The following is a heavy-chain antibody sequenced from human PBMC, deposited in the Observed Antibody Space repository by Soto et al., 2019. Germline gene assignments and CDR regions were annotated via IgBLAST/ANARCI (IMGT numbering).Heavy chain of an antibody. Sequence: GASVKVSCKASGYTLTELSMHWVRQAPGKGLEWMGGFDPEDGETIYAQKFQGRVTMTEDTSTDTAYMELSSLRSEDTAVYYCATAPRYCSGGSCYSFDYWGQGTLVTVSS. J-gene: IGHJ4*02. CDR1: GYTLTELS. D-gene: IGHD2-15*01. CDR2: FDPEDGET. V-gene: IGHV1-24*01. CDR3: ATAPRYCSGGSCYSFDY.